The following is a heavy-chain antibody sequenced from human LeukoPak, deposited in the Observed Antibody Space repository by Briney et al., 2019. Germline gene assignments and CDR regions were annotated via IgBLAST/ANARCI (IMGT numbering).Heavy chain of an antibody. D-gene: IGHD3-10*01. J-gene: IGHJ6*03. CDR3: ARVYGSGSYKVLGYYYYYMDV. Sequence: SGGSLRPSCAASGFTFSNYAMHWVRQAPGKGLEWVAVISSDGSKKSYADSVKGRFTISRDNSKNTLYLQMNSLRAEDTAVYYCARVYGSGSYKVLGYYYYYMDVWGKGTTVTISS. CDR1: GFTFSNYA. V-gene: IGHV3-30*14. CDR2: ISSDGSKK.